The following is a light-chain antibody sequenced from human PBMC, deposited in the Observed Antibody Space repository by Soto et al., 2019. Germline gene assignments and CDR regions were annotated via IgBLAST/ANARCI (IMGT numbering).Light chain of an antibody. Sequence: EIVLTQSPGTLSLSPGERATLSCRASQSVTSNYLAWYQQKPGQAPRLLISGASSRAAGISDKFSGSGSGTDFTLTISRLEPEDFAVYFCHQYGTFPFTFGQGTRLEIK. CDR1: QSVTSNY. CDR3: HQYGTFPFT. CDR2: GAS. J-gene: IGKJ5*01. V-gene: IGKV3-20*01.